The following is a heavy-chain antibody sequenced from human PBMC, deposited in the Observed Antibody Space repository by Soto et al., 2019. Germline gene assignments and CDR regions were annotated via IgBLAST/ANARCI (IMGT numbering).Heavy chain of an antibody. J-gene: IGHJ4*02. Sequence: GGSLRLSCAASGFTFSSCAMHWVRQAPGKGLEWVAVISYDGSNKYYAESVKGRFTVSRDNSKNTLYLQVNSLRAEDTAVYYFARDKRDLRFLEWSYYFDYWGQGTLVTVSS. CDR1: GFTFSSCA. V-gene: IGHV3-30-3*01. CDR2: ISYDGSNK. CDR3: ARDKRDLRFLEWSYYFDY. D-gene: IGHD3-3*01.